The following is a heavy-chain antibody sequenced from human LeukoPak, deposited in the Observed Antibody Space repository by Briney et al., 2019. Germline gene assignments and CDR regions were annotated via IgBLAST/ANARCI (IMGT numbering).Heavy chain of an antibody. J-gene: IGHJ6*03. CDR2: IKQDGSEK. D-gene: IGHD3-16*01. V-gene: IGHV3-7*01. Sequence: PGGSLRLSCAASGFTFSSYWMSWVRQAPGKGLEWVANIKQDGSEKYSVDSVKGRFTISRDNAKNSLYMQMNSLRAEDTAVYYCARVMSASVWRSYGSYCYYYYMDIWGKGTTVTVSS. CDR1: GFTFSSYW. CDR3: ARVMSASVWRSYGSYCYYYYMDI.